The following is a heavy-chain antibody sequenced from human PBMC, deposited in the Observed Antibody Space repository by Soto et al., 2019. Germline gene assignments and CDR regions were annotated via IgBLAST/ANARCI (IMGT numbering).Heavy chain of an antibody. Sequence: EVQLLESGGGLVKPGGSLRLSCAASGFTFSSYAMSWVRQAPGKGLEWVSAISGSGGSTDYAESVKGRFTISRDNSKNTVYLQMTSLRAEDTAVYYCAKYPAAIPRGAFDIWGQGTLVTVSS. V-gene: IGHV3-23*01. CDR3: AKYPAAIPRGAFDI. D-gene: IGHD2-2*01. J-gene: IGHJ3*02. CDR2: ISGSGGST. CDR1: GFTFSSYA.